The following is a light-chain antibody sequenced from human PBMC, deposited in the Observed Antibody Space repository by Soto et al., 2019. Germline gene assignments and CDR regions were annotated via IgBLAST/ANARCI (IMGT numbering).Light chain of an antibody. Sequence: EIVLTQSPATLSLSPGERATLSCRASQRVSSYLAWYQQKPGQAPRLLIYDASNRATGIPAMFSGSGSGTDSTLTISSLEPEDFAVYYCQQRSNWPPLITFGQGTRLEIK. CDR1: QRVSSY. J-gene: IGKJ5*01. CDR2: DAS. CDR3: QQRSNWPPLIT. V-gene: IGKV3-11*01.